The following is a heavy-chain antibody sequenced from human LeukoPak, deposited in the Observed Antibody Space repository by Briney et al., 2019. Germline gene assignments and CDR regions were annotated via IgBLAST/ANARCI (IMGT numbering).Heavy chain of an antibody. V-gene: IGHV3-7*01. CDR1: GFTFSSSW. CDR2: LNPDGSDT. J-gene: IGHJ4*02. CDR3: ARDMDTASYNF. D-gene: IGHD5-18*01. Sequence: GGSLRLSCVASGFTFSSSWMTWVRQAPGKGLEWAANLNPDGSDTYYLGSVKGRFFISRDNAKNSLYLQMNSLRAEDTAVYYCARDMDTASYNFWGQGTLVTVSS.